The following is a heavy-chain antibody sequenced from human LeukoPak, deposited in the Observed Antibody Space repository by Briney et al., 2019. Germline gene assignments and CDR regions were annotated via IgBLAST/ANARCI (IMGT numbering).Heavy chain of an antibody. CDR3: ANMRDVRLSLIYS. CDR2: VLPIFGTR. D-gene: IGHD3-10*02. V-gene: IGHV1-69*15. J-gene: IGHJ4*02. CDR1: RGSFKSYS. Sequence: VASVRVSCKTSRGSFKSYSLNWVREAPGHGVEWLGRVLPIFGTRNYAQKCQGTLTITPDESTSTVYMDMRGLRSEDTPVYYSANMRDVRLSLIYSWGQGTLLTVSS.